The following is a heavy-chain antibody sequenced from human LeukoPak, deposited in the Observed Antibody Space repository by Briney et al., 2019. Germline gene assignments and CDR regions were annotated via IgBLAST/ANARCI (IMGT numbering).Heavy chain of an antibody. CDR1: GNSISSGSYY. D-gene: IGHD3-10*01. V-gene: IGHV4-61*02. Sequence: MASQTLSLTCTVSGNSISSGSYYWSWIRQPAGKGLEWIGRIYTSGSTNYNPSLKSRVTISVDTSKNQFSLKLSSVTAADTAVYYCARRVYYGSGSYYKWGQGTLVTVSS. CDR2: IYTSGST. CDR3: ARRVYYGSGSYYK. J-gene: IGHJ4*02.